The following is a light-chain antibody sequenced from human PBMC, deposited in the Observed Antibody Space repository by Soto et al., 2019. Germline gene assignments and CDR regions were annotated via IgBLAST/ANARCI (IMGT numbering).Light chain of an antibody. CDR3: QKYDNAPLT. J-gene: IGKJ4*01. Sequence: DIQMTQAPSSLSASVGDRVTITCRAPQDISTYLAWYQQKPGKVPKLLISAAYTLQSGVPPRFSGSGSGTDFTLSISSLQPDDVPTYDGQKYDNAPLTFGGDTKVEIK. CDR1: QDISTY. CDR2: AAY. V-gene: IGKV1-27*01.